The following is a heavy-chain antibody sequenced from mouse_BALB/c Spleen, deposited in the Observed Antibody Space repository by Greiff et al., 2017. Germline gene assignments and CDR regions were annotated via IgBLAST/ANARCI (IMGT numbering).Heavy chain of an antibody. CDR2: IRLKSNNYAT. D-gene: IGHD2-4*01. CDR3: TRSTMITKADY. Sequence: EVKLMESGGGLVQPGGSMKLSCVASGFTFSNYWMNWVRQSPEKGLEWVAEIRLKSNNYATHYAESVKGRFTISRDDSKSSVYLQMNNLRAEDTGIYYCTRSTMITKADYWGQGTTLTVSS. V-gene: IGHV6-6*02. J-gene: IGHJ2*01. CDR1: GFTFSNYW.